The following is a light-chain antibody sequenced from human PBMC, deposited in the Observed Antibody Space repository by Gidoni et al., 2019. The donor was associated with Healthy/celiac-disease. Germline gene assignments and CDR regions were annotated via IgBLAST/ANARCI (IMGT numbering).Light chain of an antibody. V-gene: IGLV2-23*02. Sequence: QSALTQPASASGSPGQSITTSCTGTSSDVGSYNLVSWYQQHPDNAPKLMIYEVTKRPSGVSNRFSGSKSGNTASLTISGLQAEDEADYYCCSYAGSSTLVFGGGTKLTVL. CDR2: EVT. J-gene: IGLJ3*02. CDR3: CSYAGSSTLV. CDR1: SSDVGSYNL.